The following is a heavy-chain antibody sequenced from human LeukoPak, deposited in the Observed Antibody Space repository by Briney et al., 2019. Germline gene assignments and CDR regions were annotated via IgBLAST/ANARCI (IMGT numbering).Heavy chain of an antibody. J-gene: IGHJ4*02. Sequence: PSETLSLTCTVSSGSIGGSSNYWGWIRQPPGKGLEWIGYIYYSGSTNYDPSLKSRVTISVDTSKNQFSLKLSSVTAADTAVYYCARRDFWSGYFDYWGQGTLVTVSS. CDR1: SGSIGGSSNY. D-gene: IGHD3-3*01. V-gene: IGHV4-61*05. CDR3: ARRDFWSGYFDY. CDR2: IYYSGST.